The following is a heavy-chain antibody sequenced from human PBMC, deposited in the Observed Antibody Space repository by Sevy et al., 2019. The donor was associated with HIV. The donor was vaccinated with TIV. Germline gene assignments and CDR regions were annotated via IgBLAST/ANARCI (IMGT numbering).Heavy chain of an antibody. Sequence: GESLKISCKGSGYSFTSYWIGWVRQMPGKGLEWMGIIYPGDSDTRYSPSFQGQVTISADKSISTAYLQWSSLKASDTAMYYCAKSPLSSSGLFYFDYWGQGTLVTVSS. CDR1: GYSFTSYW. CDR3: AKSPLSSSGLFYFDY. CDR2: IYPGDSDT. D-gene: IGHD6-19*01. V-gene: IGHV5-51*01. J-gene: IGHJ4*02.